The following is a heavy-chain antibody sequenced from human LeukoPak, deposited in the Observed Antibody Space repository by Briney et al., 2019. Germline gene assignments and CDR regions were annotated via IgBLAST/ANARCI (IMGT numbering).Heavy chain of an antibody. V-gene: IGHV3-23*01. CDR2: ISCSGVAT. Sequence: GGSLRLSCAASGFTFSSYWMNWVRQAPGKGLEWVSIISCSGVATYYANSVKGRFTISRDNSKNTVYLQMNSLRAEDTAIYYCAKHSHDGSAPYYEVQLDYWGQGTLVTVSS. J-gene: IGHJ4*02. CDR3: AKHSHDGSAPYYEVQLDY. CDR1: GFTFSSYW. D-gene: IGHD3-22*01.